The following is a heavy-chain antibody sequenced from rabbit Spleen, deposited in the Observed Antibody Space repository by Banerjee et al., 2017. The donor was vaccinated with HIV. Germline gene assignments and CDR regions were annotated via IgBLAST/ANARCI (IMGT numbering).Heavy chain of an antibody. CDR3: VRDLGYDDDSEKGYFNL. D-gene: IGHD2-1*01. Sequence: QEQLVESGGGLVKPGASLTLTCTASGFSFSSSYDMSWVRQAPGKGLEWIGFIYTGNGKNYYASWAKGRFTISKTSSTTVTLQLTSLTAADTATYFCVRDLGYDDDSEKGYFNLWGPGTLVTVS. CDR1: GFSFSSSYD. V-gene: IGHV1S45*01. CDR2: IYTGNGKN. J-gene: IGHJ4*01.